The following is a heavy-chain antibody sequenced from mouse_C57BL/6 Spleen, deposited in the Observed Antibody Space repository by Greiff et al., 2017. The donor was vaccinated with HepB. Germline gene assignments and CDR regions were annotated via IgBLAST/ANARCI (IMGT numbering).Heavy chain of an antibody. D-gene: IGHD1-2*01. Sequence: VQLQQSGTVLARPGASVKMSCKTSGYTFTSYWMHWVKQRPGQGLEWIGGIYPGNSDTSYNQKFKGKAKLTAVTSASTAYMELSSLPNEDSAVYYCTRWGNYGPAGYWGQGTTLTVSS. CDR3: TRWGNYGPAGY. J-gene: IGHJ2*01. V-gene: IGHV1-5*01. CDR1: GYTFTSYW. CDR2: IYPGNSDT.